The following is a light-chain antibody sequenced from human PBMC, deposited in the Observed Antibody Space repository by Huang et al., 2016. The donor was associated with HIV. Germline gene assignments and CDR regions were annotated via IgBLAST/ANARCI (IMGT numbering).Light chain of an antibody. Sequence: EIVLTQSPVTLSLSPGERATLSCRASQSVSSYLAWYQQKPGQAPSLLIYDASNRATGIPGRFRGSGSGTDFTLTISSLEPEDFAVYYCQQRSDWPLTFGGGTKVEIK. CDR1: QSVSSY. J-gene: IGKJ4*01. CDR3: QQRSDWPLT. CDR2: DAS. V-gene: IGKV3-11*01.